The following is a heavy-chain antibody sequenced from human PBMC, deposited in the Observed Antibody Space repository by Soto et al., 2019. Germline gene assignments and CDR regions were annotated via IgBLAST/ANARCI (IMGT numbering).Heavy chain of an antibody. D-gene: IGHD5-12*01. V-gene: IGHV6-1*01. CDR2: TYFRSKWYN. CDR3: AKGDNLGPKTGYAFDP. Sequence: SQTLSLTCDISGDSVSSNTASWNWIRQSPSRGLEWLGRTYFRSKWYNDYAVSVKSRIIINPDTSNNQFSLQLNSMTPEDTAVYFCAKGDNLGPKTGYAFDPWGQGIMVTVSS. CDR1: GDSVSSNTAS. J-gene: IGHJ5*02.